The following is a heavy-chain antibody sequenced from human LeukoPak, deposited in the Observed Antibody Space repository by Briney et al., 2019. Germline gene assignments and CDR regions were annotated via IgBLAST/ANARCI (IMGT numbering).Heavy chain of an antibody. Sequence: GSLRLSCTASGFTLSSYEMTWIRQPPGKGLEWIGYIYSSGSTNYNPSLKSRVTMSVDTSKNQFSLKLSSVTAADTAVYYCARDKGRAFDIWGQGTVVTVSS. V-gene: IGHV4-59*01. CDR1: GFTLSSYE. CDR2: IYSSGST. J-gene: IGHJ3*02. CDR3: ARDKGRAFDI.